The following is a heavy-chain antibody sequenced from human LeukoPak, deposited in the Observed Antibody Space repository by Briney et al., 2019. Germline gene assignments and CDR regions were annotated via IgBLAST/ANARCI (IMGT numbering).Heavy chain of an antibody. D-gene: IGHD6-13*01. J-gene: IGHJ4*02. CDR2: ISSSSSYV. CDR1: GFTFSSYS. Sequence: GGSLRLSCAASGFTFSSYSMNWVRQAPGKGLEWVSSISSSSSYVYYADSVKGRFTISRDNAKNSLYLQMNSLRAEDTALYYCARFDAAAGTGFDSWGQGILVTVSS. CDR3: ARFDAAAGTGFDS. V-gene: IGHV3-21*01.